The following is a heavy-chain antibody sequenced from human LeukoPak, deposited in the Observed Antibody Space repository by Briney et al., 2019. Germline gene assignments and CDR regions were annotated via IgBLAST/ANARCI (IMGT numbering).Heavy chain of an antibody. V-gene: IGHV1-3*01. CDR1: GYTFTSYA. D-gene: IGHD4-17*01. CDR2: INAGNGNT. Sequence: VASVKVSCKASGYTFTSYAIHWVRQAPGQRLEWMGWINAGNGNTKYSQKFQGRVTITRDTSASTAYMKLSSLESEDTAVYYCARSGGDSFDYWGQGTLVTVSS. CDR3: ARSGGDSFDY. J-gene: IGHJ4*02.